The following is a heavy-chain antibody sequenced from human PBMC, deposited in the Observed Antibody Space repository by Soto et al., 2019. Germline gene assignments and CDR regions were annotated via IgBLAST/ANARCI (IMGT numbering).Heavy chain of an antibody. CDR2: IYYSGST. J-gene: IGHJ5*02. V-gene: IGHV4-59*08. Sequence: PSETLSLTCTVSGGSISSYYWSWIRQPPGKGLEWIGYIYYSGSTNYNPSLKSRVTISVDTSKNQFSLKLSSVTAADTAVYYCARHFTSGYGSGSYSWFDPWGQGTLVTVS. D-gene: IGHD3-10*01. CDR3: ARHFTSGYGSGSYSWFDP. CDR1: GGSISSYY.